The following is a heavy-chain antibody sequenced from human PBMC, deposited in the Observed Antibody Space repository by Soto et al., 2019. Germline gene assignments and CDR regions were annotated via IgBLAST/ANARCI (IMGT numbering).Heavy chain of an antibody. CDR1: GGSISSGDYY. D-gene: IGHD2-21*02. J-gene: IGHJ3*02. CDR3: ARDKYAAYCGGDCYSDAFDI. Sequence: PSETLSLTCTVSGGSISSGDYYWSWIRQPPGKGLEWIGYIYYSGSTYYNPSLKSRVTISVDTSKNQFSLKLSSVTAADTAVYYCARDKYAAYCGGDCYSDAFDIWGQGTMVTVS. V-gene: IGHV4-30-4*01. CDR2: IYYSGST.